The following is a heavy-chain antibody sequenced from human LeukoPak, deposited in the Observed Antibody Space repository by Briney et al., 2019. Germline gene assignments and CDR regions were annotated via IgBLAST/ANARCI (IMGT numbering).Heavy chain of an antibody. D-gene: IGHD2/OR15-2a*01. CDR1: GFTFRSYD. CDR2: INTAGGT. V-gene: IGHV3-13*01. Sequence: GGSLRLSCDASGFTFRSYDLHWVRQTAAKGLEWVSLINTAGGTFYSDSVRGRFTISRENAENSFYLQMNSLTADDTAVYYCAREAFTDATGYYFSPLDMWGQGTMVTVSS. CDR3: AREAFTDATGYYFSPLDM. J-gene: IGHJ3*02.